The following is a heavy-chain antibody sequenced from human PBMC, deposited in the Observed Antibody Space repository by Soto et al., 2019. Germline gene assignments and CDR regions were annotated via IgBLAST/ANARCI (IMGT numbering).Heavy chain of an antibody. V-gene: IGHV3-23*01. CDR2: ITASGGRT. CDR1: GFTFGSYA. Sequence: PGGSLRLSCTASGFTFGSYAMTWVRQAPGRGLEGVSGITASGGRTYYADSVKGRFTVSRDNSKSTLYLQMNSLRAEDTALYYCAKDTRYGDYVRWFDSWGQRTLVTVSS. CDR3: AKDTRYGDYVRWFDS. J-gene: IGHJ5*01. D-gene: IGHD4-17*01.